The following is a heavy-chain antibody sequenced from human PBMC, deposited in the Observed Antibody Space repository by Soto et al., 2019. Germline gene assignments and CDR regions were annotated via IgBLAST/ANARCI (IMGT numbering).Heavy chain of an antibody. J-gene: IGHJ4*02. CDR3: ATLTADF. Sequence: ITLEESGTTLVKPTETLTLTCTFSGFSLTTGVGVGWVRQPPGKALEWLALVYWDDDKHYTPSLMSRLTITKDISKGQVVLTMTNMDPVDTATYYCATLTADFWGPGTLVTVSS. CDR1: GFSLTTGVG. V-gene: IGHV2-5*02. CDR2: VYWDDDK.